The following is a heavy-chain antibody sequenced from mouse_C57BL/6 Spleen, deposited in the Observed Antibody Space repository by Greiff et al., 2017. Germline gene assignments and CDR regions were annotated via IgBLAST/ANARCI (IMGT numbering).Heavy chain of an antibody. J-gene: IGHJ1*03. CDR3: TRDPSYYYGSSPPWYFDV. CDR2: ISSGGDYI. CDR1: GFTFSSYA. D-gene: IGHD1-1*01. Sequence: EVKLMESGEGLVKPGGSLKLSCAASGFTFSSYAMSWVRQTPEKRLEWVAYISSGGDYIYYADTVKGRFTISRDNARNTLYLQMSSLKSEDTAMYYCTRDPSYYYGSSPPWYFDVWGTGTTVTVSS. V-gene: IGHV5-9-1*02.